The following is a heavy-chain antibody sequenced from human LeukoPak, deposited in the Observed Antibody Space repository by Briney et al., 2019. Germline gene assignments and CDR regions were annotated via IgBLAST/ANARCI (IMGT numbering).Heavy chain of an antibody. J-gene: IGHJ4*02. V-gene: IGHV3-48*01. Sequence: GGSLRLSCAASGFTISRDSMNWVRQAPGKGLEWVSYISSSSSTIYYADSVKGRFTISRDNAKNSLYLQMNSLRAEDTAVYYCASFDYYDSSGQSFWYFDYWGQGTLVTVSS. D-gene: IGHD3-22*01. CDR3: ASFDYYDSSGQSFWYFDY. CDR1: GFTISRDS. CDR2: ISSSSSTI.